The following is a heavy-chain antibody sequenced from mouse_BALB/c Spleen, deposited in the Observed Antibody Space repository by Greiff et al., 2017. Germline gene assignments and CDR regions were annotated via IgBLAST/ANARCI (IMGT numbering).Heavy chain of an antibody. J-gene: IGHJ1*01. Sequence: VHVKQSGAELVKPGASVKLSCTASGFNIKDTYMHWVKQRPEQGLEWIGRIDPANGNTKYDPKFQGKATITADTSSNTAYLQLSSLTSEDTAVYYCARADYYGSSYGWYFDVWGAGTTVTVSS. CDR3: ARADYYGSSYGWYFDV. CDR1: GFNIKDTY. V-gene: IGHV14-3*02. CDR2: IDPANGNT. D-gene: IGHD1-1*01.